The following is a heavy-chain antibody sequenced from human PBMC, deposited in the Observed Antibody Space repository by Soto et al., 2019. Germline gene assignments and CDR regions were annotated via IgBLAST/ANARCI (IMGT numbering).Heavy chain of an antibody. Sequence: PAGSLRLSCAASGLTFSSYWMHWVRQAPGKGLVWVSRINSDGSSTSYADSVKGRFTISRDNAKNTLYLQMNSLRAEDTAVYYCASLGYIGYYYGSGSPIPDYWGQGTLVTVSS. CDR2: INSDGSST. J-gene: IGHJ4*02. D-gene: IGHD3-10*01. V-gene: IGHV3-74*01. CDR3: ASLGYIGYYYGSGSPIPDY. CDR1: GLTFSSYW.